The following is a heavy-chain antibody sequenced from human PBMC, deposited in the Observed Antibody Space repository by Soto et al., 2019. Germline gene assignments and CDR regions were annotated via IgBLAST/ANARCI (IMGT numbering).Heavy chain of an antibody. CDR2: TIPMFGTP. V-gene: IGHV1-69*13. Sequence: SVKVSCKASGGTFNRQDMRWVRQAPGQGLEWMGGTIPMFGTPHYAEKFQDRVTITADESTGPAYLELSSQTSEVKSGYYCATSEGIAGYSFDYWGAGTLVTVSS. D-gene: IGHD5-12*01. CDR3: ATSEGIAGYSFDY. J-gene: IGHJ4*02. CDR1: GGTFNRQD.